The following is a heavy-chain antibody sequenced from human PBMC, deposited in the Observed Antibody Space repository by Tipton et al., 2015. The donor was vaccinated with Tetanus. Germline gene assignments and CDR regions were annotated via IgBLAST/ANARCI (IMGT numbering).Heavy chain of an antibody. CDR2: ISDSGHNT. CDR3: ARQAEDTAMELPASNFDY. D-gene: IGHD5-18*01. J-gene: IGHJ4*02. V-gene: IGHV3-23*01. Sequence: GSLRLSCAASGFTFSSYAMSWVRQAPGKGLEWVSSISDSGHNTYYGDSVKGRFTISRDNSKNTLSLQMNSLRAEDTAVYYCARQAEDTAMELPASNFDYWGQGTLVTVSS. CDR1: GFTFSSYA.